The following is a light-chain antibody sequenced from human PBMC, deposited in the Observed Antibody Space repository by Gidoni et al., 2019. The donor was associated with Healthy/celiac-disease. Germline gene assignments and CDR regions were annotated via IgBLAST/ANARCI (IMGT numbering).Light chain of an antibody. CDR1: QSVSSSY. Sequence: EIVLTQSPGTLSLSPGERATLSCRASQSVSSSYLAWYQQKPGQAPRLLIYGASSRATGLPDRFSGSGSGTDFTLTISRLEPEDFAVYYCQQYGSSTVAFXXXTKLEIK. CDR3: QQYGSSTVA. CDR2: GAS. J-gene: IGKJ2*01. V-gene: IGKV3-20*01.